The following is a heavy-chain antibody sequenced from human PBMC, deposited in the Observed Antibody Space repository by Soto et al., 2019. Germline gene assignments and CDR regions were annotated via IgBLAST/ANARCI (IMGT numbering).Heavy chain of an antibody. Sequence: GALRLSCAASGFTFSDYYMSWIRQAPGKGLEWVSYISSGSSYTDYADSVKGRFIISRDNAKKSLYLQMNSLRAEDTAVYYCAGRSGYSDSWGQGTLVTVSS. CDR2: ISSGSSYT. D-gene: IGHD1-26*01. CDR3: AGRSGYSDS. J-gene: IGHJ4*02. CDR1: GFTFSDYY. V-gene: IGHV3-11*03.